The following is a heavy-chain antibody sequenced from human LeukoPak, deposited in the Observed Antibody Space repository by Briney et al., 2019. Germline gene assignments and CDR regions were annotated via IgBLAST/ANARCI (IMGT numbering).Heavy chain of an antibody. CDR3: VRDGLSPAVHY. CDR2: MYHSGTT. V-gene: IGHV4-38-2*02. J-gene: IGHJ4*02. CDR1: GGSFSGYY. Sequence: PSETLSLTCAVYGGSFSGYYWGWIRQPPGKGLEWIGSMYHSGTTYYNPSLQSRVTISLDTSKNQFSLRLTSVTAADTAIYYCVRDGLSPAVHYWGQGTLVTVSS.